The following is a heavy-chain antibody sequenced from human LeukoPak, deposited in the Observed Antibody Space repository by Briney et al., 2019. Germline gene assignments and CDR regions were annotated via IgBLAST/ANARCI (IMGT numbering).Heavy chain of an antibody. V-gene: IGHV1-69*06. CDR2: IIPIFGTA. Sequence: GASVKVSCKASGGTFSSYAISWVRQAPGQGLEWMGGIIPIFGTASYAQKFQGRVTITADKSTSTAYMELSSLRSEDTAVYYCARGPLGIVGATIADYWGQGTLVTVSS. CDR3: ARGPLGIVGATIADY. D-gene: IGHD1-26*01. J-gene: IGHJ4*02. CDR1: GGTFSSYA.